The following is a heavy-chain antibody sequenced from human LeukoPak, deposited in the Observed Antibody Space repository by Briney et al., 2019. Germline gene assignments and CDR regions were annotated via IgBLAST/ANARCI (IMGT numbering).Heavy chain of an antibody. V-gene: IGHV5-51*01. CDR2: IYPRDSHT. CDR1: GYSFTDYW. Sequence: GESLKISCKASGYSFTDYWIGWVRQMPGKGREWMGIIYPRDSHTIYSPSFQGQVTVSADKSITTAYLQWSSLKASDTAIYYCTRVDFYYYYMDSWGKGTTVSVSS. J-gene: IGHJ6*03. CDR3: TRVDFYYYYMDS.